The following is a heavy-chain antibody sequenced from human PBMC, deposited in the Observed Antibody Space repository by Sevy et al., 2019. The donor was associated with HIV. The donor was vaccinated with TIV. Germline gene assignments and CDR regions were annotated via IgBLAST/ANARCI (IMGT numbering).Heavy chain of an antibody. CDR2: IYIGGST. J-gene: IGHJ4*02. D-gene: IGHD3-3*01. CDR1: GFAVSSNF. Sequence: GGSLRLSCAASGFAVSSNFMRWVRQAPGKGLEWVSVIYIGGSTYYADSVKGRFTISRDNSKNTLYLQMNSLRAEDTAVYYCARGIHITDYYGSFDYWGQGTLVTVSS. V-gene: IGHV3-53*01. CDR3: ARGIHITDYYGSFDY.